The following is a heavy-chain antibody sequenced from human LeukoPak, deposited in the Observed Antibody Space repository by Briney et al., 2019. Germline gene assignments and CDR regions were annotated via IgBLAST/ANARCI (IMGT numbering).Heavy chain of an antibody. J-gene: IGHJ5*02. CDR2: ISYDGSNK. V-gene: IGHV3-30*18. CDR1: GFTFSSYG. D-gene: IGHD3-22*01. Sequence: GRSLRLSCAASGFTFSSYGMHWVRQAPGKGLEWVAVISYDGSNKYYADSVKGRFTISRDNSKNTLYLQMNSLRAEDTAVYYCAKDLYDSSGYHWFDPWGQGTLVTVSS. CDR3: AKDLYDSSGYHWFDP.